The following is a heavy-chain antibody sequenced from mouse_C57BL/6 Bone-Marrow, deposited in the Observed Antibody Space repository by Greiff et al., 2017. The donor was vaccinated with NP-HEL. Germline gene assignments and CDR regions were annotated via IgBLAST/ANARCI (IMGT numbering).Heavy chain of an antibody. V-gene: IGHV14-4*01. Sequence: EVQLVESGAELVRPGASVKLSCTASGFNIKDDYMHWVKQRPEQGLEWIGWIDPENGDTEYASKFQGKATITADTSSNTAYLQLSSLTSEDTAVYYCTHLLFAYWGQGTLVTVSA. J-gene: IGHJ3*01. CDR2: IDPENGDT. CDR1: GFNIKDDY. CDR3: THLLFAY.